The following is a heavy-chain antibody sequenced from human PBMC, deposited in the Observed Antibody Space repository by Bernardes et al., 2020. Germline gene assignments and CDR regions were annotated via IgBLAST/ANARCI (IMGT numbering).Heavy chain of an antibody. J-gene: IGHJ6*02. D-gene: IGHD6-19*01. CDR1: GYSISSGYY. CDR2: IYHSGST. V-gene: IGHV4-38-2*02. Sequence: SETLSLTCAVSGYSISSGYYWGWIRQPPGKGLEWIGSIYHSGSTYYNPSLKSRVTISVDTSKNQFSLKLSSVTAADTAVYYCARDRIAVAPLYYYYYGMDVWGQGTTVTVSS. CDR3: ARDRIAVAPLYYYYYGMDV.